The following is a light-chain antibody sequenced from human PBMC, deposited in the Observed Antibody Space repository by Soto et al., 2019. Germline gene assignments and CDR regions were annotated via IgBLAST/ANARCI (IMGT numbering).Light chain of an antibody. CDR1: QSVSSH. Sequence: EIVMTQSPATLSVSQGEGATVSCRASQSVSSHLAWYQHKPGQAPRLLIYGASSRATGIPDRFSGSGSGTDFTLTISRLEPEDFAVYYCQQYGSSSITFGQGTRLEIK. V-gene: IGKV3-20*01. J-gene: IGKJ5*01. CDR2: GAS. CDR3: QQYGSSSIT.